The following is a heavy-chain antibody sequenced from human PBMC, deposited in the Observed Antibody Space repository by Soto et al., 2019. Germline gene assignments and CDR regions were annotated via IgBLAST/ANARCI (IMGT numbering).Heavy chain of an antibody. D-gene: IGHD4-4*01. J-gene: IGHJ3*01. CDR3: ARESAMTTVTTAVAFDV. Sequence: QVQLVESGGGSVKPGGSLRLSCPASGFTFSDYYMSWIRQAPGKGLEWVSYISFNGGTIYYADSVKGRFTISRDNVKNSLYLQMNSLRVEDTAVYYCARESAMTTVTTAVAFDVWGQGTMVTVSS. CDR1: GFTFSDYY. V-gene: IGHV3-11*01. CDR2: ISFNGGTI.